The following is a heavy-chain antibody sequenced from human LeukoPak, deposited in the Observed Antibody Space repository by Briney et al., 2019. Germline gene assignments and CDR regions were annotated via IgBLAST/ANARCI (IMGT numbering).Heavy chain of an antibody. CDR2: ISYDGSNK. CDR3: ARGLRSYDILTGYYTFGY. D-gene: IGHD3-9*01. V-gene: IGHV3-30-3*01. CDR1: GFTFSSYA. J-gene: IGHJ4*02. Sequence: GGSLRLSCAASGFTFSSYAMHWVRQAPGKGLEWVAVISYDGSNKYYADSVKGRFTISRDNSKNTLYLQMNSLRAEDTAVYYCARGLRSYDILTGYYTFGYWGQGTLVTVSS.